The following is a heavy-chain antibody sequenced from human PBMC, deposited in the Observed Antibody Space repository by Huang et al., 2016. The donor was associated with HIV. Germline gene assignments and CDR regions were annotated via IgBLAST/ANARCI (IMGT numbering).Heavy chain of an antibody. V-gene: IGHV1-18*01. J-gene: IGHJ5*01. CDR3: VRNLEWAQGNWFDS. CDR2: INPYNANT. D-gene: IGHD3-3*01. Sequence: HVYLVQSGPEVKKPGASVKVPCKASGYTFSFYGINWVRQDPGQGVEWIGWINPYNANTNFAQKFQGRLIMTTDTSTSTAYMELRSLRSDDTGLYYCVRNLEWAQGNWFDSWGQGTLVTVSS. CDR1: GYTFSFYG.